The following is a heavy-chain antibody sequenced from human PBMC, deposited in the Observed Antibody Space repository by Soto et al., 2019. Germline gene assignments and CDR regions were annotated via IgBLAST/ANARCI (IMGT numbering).Heavy chain of an antibody. CDR1: GFTFSTYA. CDR2: ISYHGFNK. CDR3: ARALTKDTSMVLESFHI. Sequence: PGGSLRLSCAASGFTFSTYAMYWVRQAPGKGLEWLAVISYHGFNKFYADSVKGRFTISRDNSRNTLYLQMDSLRPEDTAVYYCARALTKDTSMVLESFHICCQGTKLTVS. J-gene: IGHJ3*02. V-gene: IGHV3-30-3*01. D-gene: IGHD5-18*01.